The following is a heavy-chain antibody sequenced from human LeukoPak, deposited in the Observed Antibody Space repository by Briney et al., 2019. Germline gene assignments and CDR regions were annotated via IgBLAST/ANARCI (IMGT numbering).Heavy chain of an antibody. D-gene: IGHD3-10*01. CDR3: ARARRITMVRGVLNWFDP. V-gene: IGHV1-2*02. CDR1: GCTFTGYY. Sequence: ASVKVSCKASGCTFTGYYMHWVRQAPGQGLEWMGWINPNSGGTNYAQKFQGRVTMTRDTSISTAYMELSRLRSDDTAVYYCARARRITMVRGVLNWFDPWGQGTLVTVSS. CDR2: INPNSGGT. J-gene: IGHJ5*02.